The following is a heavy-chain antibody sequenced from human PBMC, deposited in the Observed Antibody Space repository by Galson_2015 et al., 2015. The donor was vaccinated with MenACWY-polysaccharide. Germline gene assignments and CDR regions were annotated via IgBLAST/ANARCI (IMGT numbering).Heavy chain of an antibody. V-gene: IGHV1-46*01. D-gene: IGHD3-10*01. CDR2: MHPSGGST. Sequence: SVKVSCKASGYTLTSYYMHWVRQAPGQGLEWVGIMHPSGGSTTYAQQFQGRVTMTRDTSTSTVYMELSSLRSEDTAVYYCARDYYGSGSYIGVWFDPWGQGTLVTVSS. J-gene: IGHJ5*02. CDR3: ARDYYGSGSYIGVWFDP. CDR1: GYTLTSYY.